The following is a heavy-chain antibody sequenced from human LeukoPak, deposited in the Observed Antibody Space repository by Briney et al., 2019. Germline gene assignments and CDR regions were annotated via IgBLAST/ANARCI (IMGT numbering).Heavy chain of an antibody. Sequence: PGGSLRLSCAASGFTFSSYEMNWVRQAPGKGLEWVSYISSSGSTIYYADSVKGRFTISRDNAKNSLYLQMNSLRAEDTAVYYCARDLPGGSYYYYYGMDVWGQGTTVTVSS. CDR1: GFTFSSYE. D-gene: IGHD1-26*01. V-gene: IGHV3-48*03. J-gene: IGHJ6*02. CDR2: ISSSGSTI. CDR3: ARDLPGGSYYYYYGMDV.